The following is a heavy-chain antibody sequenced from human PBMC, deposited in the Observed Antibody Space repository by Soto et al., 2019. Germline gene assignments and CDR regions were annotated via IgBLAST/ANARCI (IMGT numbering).Heavy chain of an antibody. D-gene: IGHD3-3*01. CDR2: ISGSGGST. V-gene: IGHV3-23*01. Sequence: GGSLRLSCAASGFTFSSYAMSWVRQAPGKGLEWVSAISGSGGSTYYADSVKGRFTISRDNSKNTLYLQVNSLRAEDTAVYYCAKFEDDFWSGYYDYWGQGTLVTVSS. CDR3: AKFEDDFWSGYYDY. CDR1: GFTFSSYA. J-gene: IGHJ4*02.